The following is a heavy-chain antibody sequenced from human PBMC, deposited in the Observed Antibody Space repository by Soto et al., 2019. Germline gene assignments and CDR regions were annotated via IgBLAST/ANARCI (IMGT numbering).Heavy chain of an antibody. CDR2: VSGSGGST. CDR3: PKDYLSGFNWCDP. D-gene: IGHD6-19*01. CDR1: GFTFSSYA. V-gene: IGHV3-23*01. Sequence: EVQLLASGGGLVQPGGSLRLSCAASGFTFSSYAMSWVRQAPGKGLEWVSAVSGSGGSTYYADSVKGRFTISRDNSKNPRYMQMNCLRAADTAVYYCPKDYLSGFNWCDPWDKGTLVSASS. J-gene: IGHJ5*02.